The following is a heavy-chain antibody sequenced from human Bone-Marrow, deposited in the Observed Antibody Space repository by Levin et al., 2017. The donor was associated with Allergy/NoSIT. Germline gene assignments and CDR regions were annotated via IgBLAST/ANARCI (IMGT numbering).Heavy chain of an antibody. CDR3: ARHERTDYGDCSTRLFFDL. CDR2: LFHTGTA. D-gene: IGHD4-17*01. CDR1: GGSITSSRYF. Sequence: PSETLSLTCTVSGGSITSSRYFWDWIRQPPGTGLEWIGALFHTGTAYYNPSLASRLTMSVDTSNNQFSLKLRSVTAADTAPYYCARHERTDYGDCSTRLFFDLWGRGTLVTVSS. J-gene: IGHJ2*01. V-gene: IGHV4-39*01.